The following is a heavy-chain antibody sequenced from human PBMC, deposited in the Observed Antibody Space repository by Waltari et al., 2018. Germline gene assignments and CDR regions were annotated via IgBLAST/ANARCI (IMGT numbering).Heavy chain of an antibody. CDR1: GFTFSSYS. Sequence: EVQLVESGGGLVQPGGSLRLSCAASGFTFSSYSMNWVRQAPGKGLEWVSYISSSSSTIYYADSVKGRFTISRDNAKNSLYLQMNSLRAEGTAVYYCAREIGIGAFDIWGQGTMVTVSS. D-gene: IGHD1-26*01. J-gene: IGHJ3*02. CDR3: AREIGIGAFDI. V-gene: IGHV3-48*04. CDR2: ISSSSSTI.